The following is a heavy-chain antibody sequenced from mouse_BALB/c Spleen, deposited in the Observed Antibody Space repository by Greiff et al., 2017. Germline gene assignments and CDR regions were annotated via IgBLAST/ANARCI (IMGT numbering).Heavy chain of an antibody. Sequence: EVHLVESGGGLVKPGGSLKLSCAASGFTFSSYAMSWVRQSPEKRLEWVAEISSGGSYTYYPDTVTGRFTISRDNAKNTLYLEMSSLRSADTAMYDCARGEIYCAMDDWGEGTTVTVSS. CDR1: GFTFSSYA. CDR2: ISSGGSYT. CDR3: ARGEIYCAMDD. J-gene: IGHJ4*01. V-gene: IGHV5-9-4*01.